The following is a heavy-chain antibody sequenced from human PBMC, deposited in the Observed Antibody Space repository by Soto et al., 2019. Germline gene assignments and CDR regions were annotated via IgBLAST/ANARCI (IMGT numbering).Heavy chain of an antibody. J-gene: IGHJ4*02. CDR1: GFTLSSYA. D-gene: IGHD6-19*01. CDR3: AKARQGWYFDY. CDR2: ISYDGSNK. Sequence: PGGSLRLSCAASGFTLSSYAMHWVRQAPGKGLEWVAVISYDGSNKYYADSVKGRFTISRDNSKNTLYLQMNSLRAEDTAVYYCAKARQGWYFDYWGQGTLVTVSS. V-gene: IGHV3-30*18.